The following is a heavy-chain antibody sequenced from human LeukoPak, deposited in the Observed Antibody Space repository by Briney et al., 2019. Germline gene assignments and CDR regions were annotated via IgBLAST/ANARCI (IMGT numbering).Heavy chain of an antibody. CDR2: INPDGGEE. V-gene: IGHV3-7*05. CDR3: ARLTYDSSGYFDY. CDR1: GLTLSNYW. D-gene: IGHD3-22*01. Sequence: PGGSLRLSCAVSGLTLSNYWMNWVRQAPGKGLEWVANINPDGGEERYVDSVKGRFVISRDNAKNSLYLQMNSLRAEDTAVYYCARLTYDSSGYFDYWGQGTLVTVSS. J-gene: IGHJ4*02.